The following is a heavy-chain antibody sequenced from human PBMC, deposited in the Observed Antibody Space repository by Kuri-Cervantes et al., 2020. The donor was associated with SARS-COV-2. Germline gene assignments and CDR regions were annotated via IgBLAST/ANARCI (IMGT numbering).Heavy chain of an antibody. CDR2: ISSSSSYI. J-gene: IGHJ4*02. V-gene: IGHV3-21*01. CDR1: GFTFSSYS. CDR3: ARDRISSGWYVGYYFGY. D-gene: IGHD6-19*01. Sequence: GGSLRLSCAASGFTFSSYSMNWVRQAPGKGLEWVSSISSSSSYIYYADSVKGRFTISRDNAKNSLYLQMNSLRAEDTAVYYCARDRISSGWYVGYYFGYWGQGTLVTVSS.